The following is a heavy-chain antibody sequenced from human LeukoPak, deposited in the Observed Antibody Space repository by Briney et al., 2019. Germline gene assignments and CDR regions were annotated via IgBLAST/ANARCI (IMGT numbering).Heavy chain of an antibody. CDR3: ARRITMVRGVITDAFDI. CDR1: CRRSW. D-gene: IGHD3-10*01. Sequence: CRRSWYVWVGHISVKEMEWMGIIYPGYSDTRYSLSYQGQVTISADKSISTAYLQWSSLNASDTAMYYCARRITMVRGVITDAFDIWGQVTMVTVSS. J-gene: IGHJ3*02. V-gene: IGHV5-51*01. CDR2: IYPGYSDT.